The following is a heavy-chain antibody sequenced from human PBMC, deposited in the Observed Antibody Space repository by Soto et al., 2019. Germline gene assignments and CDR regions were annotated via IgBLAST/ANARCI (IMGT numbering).Heavy chain of an antibody. D-gene: IGHD2-21*02. CDR1: GGSISSGGYY. CDR2: TYHSGST. V-gene: IGHV4-31*03. J-gene: IGHJ4*02. Sequence: TLSLTCTFSGGSISSGGYYWSWIRQHPGKGLEWIGYTYHSGSTSYNPSLKSRITISVDTSKNQFSLKLTSVTAADTAVYYCARGVGTAWPHDSWGQGALVTVSS. CDR3: ARGVGTAWPHDS.